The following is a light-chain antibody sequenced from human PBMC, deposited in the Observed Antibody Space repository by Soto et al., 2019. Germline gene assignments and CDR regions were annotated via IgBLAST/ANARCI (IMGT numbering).Light chain of an antibody. CDR1: QTINTW. CDR3: QQYDSYWT. J-gene: IGKJ1*01. V-gene: IGKV1-5*01. Sequence: DIQMTQSPSTLSASVGDIVTITCRASQTINTWLAWFQQKPGKATKLLIYDVSNLESGVPSRFRGSGSGTEFPLTIASLQPDDFATYYCQQYDSYWTFGQGTKVEIK. CDR2: DVS.